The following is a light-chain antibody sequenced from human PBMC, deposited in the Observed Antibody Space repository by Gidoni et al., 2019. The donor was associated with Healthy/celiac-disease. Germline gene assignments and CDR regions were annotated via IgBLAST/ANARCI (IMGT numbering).Light chain of an antibody. V-gene: IGLV3-19*01. Sequence: SSELTQDPAVSVALGQTVRITCQGDSLRSYYASWYQQKPGQAPVLVIYGENNRPSGIPDRFSGSSSGNTASLTITGAQAEDEAAYYCNSRDSSGNHLDVVFGGGTKLTVL. CDR1: SLRSYY. CDR2: GEN. CDR3: NSRDSSGNHLDVV. J-gene: IGLJ2*01.